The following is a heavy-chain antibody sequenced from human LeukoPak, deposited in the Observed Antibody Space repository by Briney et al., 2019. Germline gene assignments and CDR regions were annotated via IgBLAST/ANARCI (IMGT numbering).Heavy chain of an antibody. CDR3: AKGANLRYFDWLHFDY. CDR1: GFAFTRYE. V-gene: IGHV3-48*03. Sequence: GGSLRLSCAASGFAFTRYEMTWVGQAPGKGLEWVSFISSSGSTIYYADSVKGRFTISRDNAKNSLYLQMNSLRAEDTAVYYCAKGANLRYFDWLHFDYWGQGTLVTVSS. CDR2: ISSSGSTI. J-gene: IGHJ4*02. D-gene: IGHD3-9*01.